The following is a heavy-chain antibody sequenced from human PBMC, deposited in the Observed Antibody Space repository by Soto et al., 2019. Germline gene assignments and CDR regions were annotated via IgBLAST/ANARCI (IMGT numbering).Heavy chain of an antibody. Sequence: SVKVSCKASGFTFTSSAMQWVRQARGQRLEWIGWIVVGSGNTNYAQKFQGRVTITRDMSTSTAYMELSSLRSEDTAVYFCAAPYNWNDYYYYYGMDVWGQGTTVTVSS. D-gene: IGHD1-1*01. V-gene: IGHV1-58*02. CDR2: IVVGSGNT. CDR3: AAPYNWNDYYYYYGMDV. J-gene: IGHJ6*02. CDR1: GFTFTSSA.